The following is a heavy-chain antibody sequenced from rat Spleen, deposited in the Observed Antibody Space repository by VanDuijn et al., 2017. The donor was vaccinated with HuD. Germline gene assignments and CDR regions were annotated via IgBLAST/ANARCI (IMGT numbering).Heavy chain of an antibody. CDR2: INNAGST. Sequence: EVQLQESGPGLVKPSQSLSLTCSVTFYSITSSYRWSWVRKFPGNKLEWMGYINNAGSTTYNPSLKSRISITRDTSRNQFFLQVNSVIIDDTATYYCARSSYNNYYFHYWGQGVMVTVSS. CDR3: ARSSYNNYYFHY. J-gene: IGHJ2*01. V-gene: IGHV3-3*01. D-gene: IGHD1-10*01. CDR1: FYSITSSYR.